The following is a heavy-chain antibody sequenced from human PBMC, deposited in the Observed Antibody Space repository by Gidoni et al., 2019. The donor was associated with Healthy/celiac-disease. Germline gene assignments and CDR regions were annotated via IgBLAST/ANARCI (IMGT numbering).Heavy chain of an antibody. CDR1: GFTFSSYA. J-gene: IGHJ1*01. CDR3: AKCGGSCQRGFQH. V-gene: IGHV3-23*01. Sequence: EVQLLASGGGLVQPGGSLRSSCAASGFTFSSYAMSWVRQAPGTGREWVSVISGSGGSTYYADSVKGRFTISRDNSKNTLYLQMNSLRAEDTAVYYCAKCGGSCQRGFQHWGQGTLVTVSS. D-gene: IGHD2-15*01. CDR2: ISGSGGST.